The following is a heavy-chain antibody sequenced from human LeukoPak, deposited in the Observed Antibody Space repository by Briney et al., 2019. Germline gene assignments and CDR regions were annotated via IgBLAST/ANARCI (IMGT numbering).Heavy chain of an antibody. V-gene: IGHV3-23*01. D-gene: IGHD3-3*01. CDR3: AKTLGMVATHPYD. CDR1: GFNFNNYA. Sequence: GGSLRLSCAASGFNFNNYAMTWVRQAPGKGLEWVSAISGSGDSTHYTDSVKGRFTISRDSSKNTLYLQMNNLRAEDTALYYCAKTLGMVATHPYDWXXXTLVXVSS. CDR2: ISGSGDST. J-gene: IGHJ1*01.